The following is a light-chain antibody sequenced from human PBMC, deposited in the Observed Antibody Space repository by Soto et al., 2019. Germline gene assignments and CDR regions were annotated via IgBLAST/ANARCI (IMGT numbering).Light chain of an antibody. CDR2: GAS. Sequence: EIVLTQSPGTLSLSPGESATLSCRASQSVSSAYLAWYQQIPGQAPRLLIYGASSRATGIPDRFSGSGSGTDFTRTISGLEPEDYAVYYCQQSGSSFYTFGQGTKLEIK. J-gene: IGKJ2*01. V-gene: IGKV3-20*01. CDR1: QSVSSAY. CDR3: QQSGSSFYT.